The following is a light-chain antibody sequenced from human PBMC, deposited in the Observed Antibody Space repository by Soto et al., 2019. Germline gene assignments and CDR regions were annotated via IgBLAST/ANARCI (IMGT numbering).Light chain of an antibody. CDR1: QSVSSSY. Sequence: IVFAQFPGTLSLSPGERATLSWRARQSVSSSYLAWYQQKPGQAPRLLIYGASSRATGIPDRFSGSGSGTDFTLTISRLEPEDFAVYDCQQYGSSPSWTFGQETKVDNK. V-gene: IGKV3-20*01. J-gene: IGKJ1*01. CDR3: QQYGSSPSWT. CDR2: GAS.